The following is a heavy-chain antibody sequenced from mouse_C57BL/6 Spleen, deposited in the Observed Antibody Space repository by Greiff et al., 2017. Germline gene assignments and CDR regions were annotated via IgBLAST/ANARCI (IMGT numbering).Heavy chain of an antibody. CDR3: ASVDGCPPYGYFDV. Sequence: VQLQQSGAELVRPGTSVKLSCKASGFNIKDYYMHWVKQRTEQGLEWIGRIDPEDGETKYAPKFQGKATITADTSSNPAYLPLSSLTSEGTPVYYYASVDGCPPYGYFDVWGTGTTLTVSS. CDR2: IDPEDGET. D-gene: IGHD2-3*01. V-gene: IGHV14-2*01. J-gene: IGHJ1*03. CDR1: GFNIKDYY.